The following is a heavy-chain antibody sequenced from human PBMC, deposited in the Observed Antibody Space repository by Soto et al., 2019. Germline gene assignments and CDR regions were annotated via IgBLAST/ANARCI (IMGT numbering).Heavy chain of an antibody. CDR1: GFTFSSYG. J-gene: IGHJ6*02. V-gene: IGHV3-30*18. D-gene: IGHD2-2*01. CDR3: AKVVVPAAMAQDYYYGMDV. CDR2: ISYDGSNK. Sequence: SLRLSCAASGFTFSSYGMHWVRQAPGKGLEWVAVISYDGSNKYYADSVKGRFTISRDNSKNTLYLQMNSLRAEDTAVYYCAKVVVPAAMAQDYYYGMDVWGQGTTVTVSS.